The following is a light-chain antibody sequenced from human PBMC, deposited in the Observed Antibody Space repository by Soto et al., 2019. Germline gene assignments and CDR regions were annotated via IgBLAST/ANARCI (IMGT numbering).Light chain of an antibody. V-gene: IGLV3-1*01. CDR1: KLGDKY. J-gene: IGLJ1*01. CDR3: QAWDSSTASYV. Sequence: SYERAQPPSVSVSPGQTASITCSGDKLGDKYACWYQQKPGQSPVLVIYQDSKRPSGIPERFSGSNSGNTATLTISGTQAMDEADYYCQAWDSSTASYVFGTGTKVTVL. CDR2: QDS.